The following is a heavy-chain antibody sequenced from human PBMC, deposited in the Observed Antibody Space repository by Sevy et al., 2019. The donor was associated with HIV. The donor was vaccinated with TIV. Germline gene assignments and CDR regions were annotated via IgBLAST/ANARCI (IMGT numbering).Heavy chain of an antibody. D-gene: IGHD2-8*01. CDR1: GFTFSNAW. Sequence: GGSLRLSCAASGFTFSNAWMNWVRQAPGKGLEWVGRIKSKTDGGTTDYAAPVKGRFTISRDDSKNTLYLQMNSLKTEDTAVYYCANRLGYCTNGVCYLDYWGQGTLVTVSS. CDR2: IKSKTDGGTT. J-gene: IGHJ4*02. V-gene: IGHV3-15*07. CDR3: ANRLGYCTNGVCYLDY.